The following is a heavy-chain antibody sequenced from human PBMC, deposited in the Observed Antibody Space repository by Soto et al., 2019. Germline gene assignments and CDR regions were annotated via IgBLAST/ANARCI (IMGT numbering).Heavy chain of an antibody. CDR2: ISSTGSGT. CDR1: GFTFSSYE. CDR3: VRDLHEPLPADVLQVAN. V-gene: IGHV3-48*03. D-gene: IGHD1-1*01. Sequence: EVQLVESGGDLVQPGGSLRLSCAASGFTFSSYEMHWVRQAPGKGLEWISYISSTGSGTHYADSVKDRFTISRDNARNSLSLQMNSLRAEDTAIYYCVRDLHEPLPADVLQVANWGQGTQVTVSS. J-gene: IGHJ4*02.